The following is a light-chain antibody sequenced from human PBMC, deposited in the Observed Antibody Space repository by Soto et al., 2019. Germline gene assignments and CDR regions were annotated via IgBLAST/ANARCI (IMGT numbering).Light chain of an antibody. Sequence: DIQMTQSPSSLSASVGDRVTITCQASQNINIWLAWYQQKPGKAPNLLIYDASSLQSGVPSRFSGSGSGTEFTLTISSLQPDDFATYSCQQYNSFSLTFGGGTKVDIK. CDR2: DAS. V-gene: IGKV1-5*01. CDR1: QNINIW. CDR3: QQYNSFSLT. J-gene: IGKJ4*01.